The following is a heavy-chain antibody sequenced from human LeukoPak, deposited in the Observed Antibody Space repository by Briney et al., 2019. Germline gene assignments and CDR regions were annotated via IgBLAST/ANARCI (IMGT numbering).Heavy chain of an antibody. J-gene: IGHJ4*02. CDR2: INHRGST. V-gene: IGHV4-34*01. Sequence: SETLSLTCAVYGGSFSGYYWSWIRQPPGKGLEWIGEINHRGSTNYNPSLKSRVTMSVDTSKNQSSLKLSSVTAADTAVYYCARVDDYWGRGTLVTVSS. CDR1: GGSFSGYY. CDR3: ARVDDY.